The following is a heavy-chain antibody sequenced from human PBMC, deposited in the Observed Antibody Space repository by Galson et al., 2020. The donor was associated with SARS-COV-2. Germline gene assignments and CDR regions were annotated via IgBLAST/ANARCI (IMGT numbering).Heavy chain of an antibody. CDR2: MNPNSGNT. J-gene: IGHJ6*02. V-gene: IGHV1-8*01. D-gene: IGHD3-22*01. CDR1: GYTFTSYD. CDR3: ASATPLPYDSSGYHLDYYYGMDV. Sequence: GESLKISCKASGYTFTSYDINWVRQATGQGLEWMGWMNPNSGNTGYAQKFQGRVTMTRNTSISTAYMELSSLRSEDTAVYYCASATPLPYDSSGYHLDYYYGMDVWGQGTTVTVSS.